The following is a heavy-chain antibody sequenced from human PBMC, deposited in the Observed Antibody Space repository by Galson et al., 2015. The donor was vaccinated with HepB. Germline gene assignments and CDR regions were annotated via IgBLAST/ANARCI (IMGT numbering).Heavy chain of an antibody. CDR1: GGTSSSYA. CDR3: ARDEDQLLFGFDY. CDR2: IIPIFGTA. Sequence: SVKVSCKASGGTSSSYAISWVRQAPGQGLEWMGGIIPIFGTANYAQKFQGRVTITADESTSTAYMELSSLRSEDTAVYYCARDEDQLLFGFDYWGQGTLVTVSS. D-gene: IGHD2-2*01. J-gene: IGHJ4*02. V-gene: IGHV1-69*13.